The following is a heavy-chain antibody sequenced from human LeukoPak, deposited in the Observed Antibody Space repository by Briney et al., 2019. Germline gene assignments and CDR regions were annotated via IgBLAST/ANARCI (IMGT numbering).Heavy chain of an antibody. CDR1: GYTFTSYD. D-gene: IGHD2-21*01. Sequence: ASVKVSCKASGYTFTSYDINWVRQATGQGLEWMAIISPSGGSTFYAQKFQGRVTMTRDMSTSTVYMELSSLRSEDTAVYYCARGLASCMDVWGKGTTVTVSS. V-gene: IGHV1-46*01. CDR2: ISPSGGST. J-gene: IGHJ6*03. CDR3: ARGLASCMDV.